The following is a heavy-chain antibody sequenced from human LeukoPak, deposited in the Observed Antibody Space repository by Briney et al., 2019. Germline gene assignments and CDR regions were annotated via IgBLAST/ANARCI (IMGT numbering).Heavy chain of an antibody. J-gene: IGHJ3*02. CDR3: ARGQGLSGILGFDI. CDR2: ISKSGST. CDR1: GDPISINY. V-gene: IGHV4-59*01. D-gene: IGHD2/OR15-2a*01. Sequence: SETLSLTCSVSGDPISINYWNWIRQSPGKGLEWIGYISKSGSTKYNPSLKSRVIISADMSRSQFSLRLTSVTTADTAVYYCARGQGLSGILGFDIWGQGMKVTVSS.